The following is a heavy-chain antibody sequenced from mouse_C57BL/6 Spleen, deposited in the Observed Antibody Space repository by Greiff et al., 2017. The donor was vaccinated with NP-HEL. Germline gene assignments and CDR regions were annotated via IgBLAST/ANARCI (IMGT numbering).Heavy chain of an antibody. CDR2: IHPNSGST. Sequence: VQLQQPGAELVKPGASVKLSCKASGYTFTSYWMHWVKQRPGQGLEWIGMIHPNSGSTNYNEKFKSKATLTVDKSSSTAYMQLSSLTSEDSAVYYCARDFSSLSYWYFDVWGTGTTVTVSS. CDR3: ARDFSSLSYWYFDV. J-gene: IGHJ1*03. V-gene: IGHV1-64*01. D-gene: IGHD1-1*01. CDR1: GYTFTSYW.